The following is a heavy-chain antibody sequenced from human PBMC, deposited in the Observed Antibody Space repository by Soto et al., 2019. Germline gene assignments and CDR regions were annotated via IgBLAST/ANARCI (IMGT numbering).Heavy chain of an antibody. CDR2: ISSSSSTI. Sequence: EVQLVESGGGLVQPGGSLRLSCAASGFTFSSYSMNWVRQAPGKGLGWVSYISSSSSTIYYADSVKGRFTISRDNAKNSLYLQMNSLRDEDTAVYYCAREGIAAAQFRYYYYGMDVWGQGTTVTVSS. CDR3: AREGIAAAQFRYYYYGMDV. V-gene: IGHV3-48*02. J-gene: IGHJ6*02. D-gene: IGHD6-13*01. CDR1: GFTFSSYS.